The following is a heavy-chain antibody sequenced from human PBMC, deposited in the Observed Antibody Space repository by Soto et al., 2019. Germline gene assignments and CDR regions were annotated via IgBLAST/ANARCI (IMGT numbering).Heavy chain of an antibody. V-gene: IGHV3-30*03. CDR3: VGGEGRNGHETRFDY. D-gene: IGHD3-10*01. CDR1: GFTFTNHG. CDR2: ISYNGIDK. J-gene: IGHJ4*02. Sequence: QMQLVESGGGVVQPGRSLRLSCAASGFTFTNHGIHWVRQAPGKGLEWVADISYNGIDKWYGDSVQGRFTISRDNIRDTAYLQINGLRPEDTAVYYCVGGEGRNGHETRFDYWGQGTLVTVSS.